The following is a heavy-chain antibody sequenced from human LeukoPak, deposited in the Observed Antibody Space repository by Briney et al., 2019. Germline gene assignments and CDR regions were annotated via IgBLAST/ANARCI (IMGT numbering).Heavy chain of an antibody. J-gene: IGHJ5*02. V-gene: IGHV3-48*03. D-gene: IGHD3-22*01. Sequence: GGSLRLSCAASGFTFSSYEMNWVRQAPGKGLEWVSYISSSGSTIYYADSVKGRFTISRDNAKNSLYLQMNSLRAEDTAVYYCASLYDSSGYYLEHCFDPWGQGTLVTVSS. CDR1: GFTFSSYE. CDR3: ASLYDSSGYYLEHCFDP. CDR2: ISSSGSTI.